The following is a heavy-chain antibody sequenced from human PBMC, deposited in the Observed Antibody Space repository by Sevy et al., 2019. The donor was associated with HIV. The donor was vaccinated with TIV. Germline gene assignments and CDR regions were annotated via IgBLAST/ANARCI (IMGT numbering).Heavy chain of an antibody. CDR2: IYYSGST. CDR3: ARVGLNWNDVDY. D-gene: IGHD1-20*01. J-gene: IGHJ4*02. Sequence: SETLSLTCSVSGCSMNLYSWSWIRQPPGKGLEWIGFIYYSGSTNYNPSLKSRVTISVDTSENQFSLKLSSVTAADTAVYYCARVGLNWNDVDYWGQGTLVTVSS. CDR1: GCSMNLYS. V-gene: IGHV4-59*01.